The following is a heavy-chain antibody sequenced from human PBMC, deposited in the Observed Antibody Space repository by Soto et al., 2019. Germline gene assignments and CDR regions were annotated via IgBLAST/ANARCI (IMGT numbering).Heavy chain of an antibody. CDR2: ISGGGTTI. CDR3: AGDPFYYASGF. CDR1: GFKFSYHY. V-gene: IGHV3-11*01. Sequence: PGGSLRLSCAASGFKFSYHYMTWIRQAPGKGLEWVSKISGGGTTIYYADSVKGRFTVSRDNAKNSLYLQRNSLGAEDTALYYCAGDPFYYASGFWGQGTLVTVSS. J-gene: IGHJ4*02. D-gene: IGHD3-10*01.